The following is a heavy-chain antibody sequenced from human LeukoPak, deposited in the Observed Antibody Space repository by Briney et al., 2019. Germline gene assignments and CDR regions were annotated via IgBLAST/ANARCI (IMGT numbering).Heavy chain of an antibody. CDR2: IYHSGST. Sequence: PSGTLSLTCAVSGGSISSSNWWSWVRQPPGKGLEWIGEIYHSGSTNYNPSLKSRVTISVDKSKNQFSLKLSSVTAADTAVYYCARATSSSSLPYYYYYYMDVWGKGTTVTVSS. V-gene: IGHV4-4*02. D-gene: IGHD6-6*01. CDR3: ARATSSSSLPYYYYYYMDV. CDR1: GGSISSSNW. J-gene: IGHJ6*03.